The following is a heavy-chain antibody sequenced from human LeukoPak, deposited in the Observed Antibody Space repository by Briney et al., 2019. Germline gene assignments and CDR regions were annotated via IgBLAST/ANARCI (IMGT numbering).Heavy chain of an antibody. D-gene: IGHD3-9*01. CDR1: GFTFSSYS. CDR2: ISSSSSYI. Sequence: GGSLRLSCAASGFTFSSYSMNWVRQAPGKGLEWVSSISSSSSYIYYADSVKGRFTISRDNAKNSQYLQMNSLRAEDTAVYYCARDILTGSRPFPFDYWGQGTLVTVSS. V-gene: IGHV3-21*01. J-gene: IGHJ4*02. CDR3: ARDILTGSRPFPFDY.